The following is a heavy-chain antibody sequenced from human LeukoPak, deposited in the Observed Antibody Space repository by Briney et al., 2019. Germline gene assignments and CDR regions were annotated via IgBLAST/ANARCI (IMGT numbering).Heavy chain of an antibody. V-gene: IGHV3-48*04. CDR2: ISSSSSTI. J-gene: IGHJ4*02. Sequence: GGSPRLSCAASGFTFSSYSMNWVRQAPGKGLEWVSYISSSSSTIYYADSVKGRFTISRDNAKNSLSPQMNSLRAEDTAVYYCTRETAMVTVPSDYWGQGTLVTVSS. CDR1: GFTFSSYS. D-gene: IGHD5-18*01. CDR3: TRETAMVTVPSDY.